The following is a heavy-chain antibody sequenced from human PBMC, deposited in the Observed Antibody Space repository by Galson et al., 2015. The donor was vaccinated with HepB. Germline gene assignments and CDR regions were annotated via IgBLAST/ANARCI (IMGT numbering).Heavy chain of an antibody. CDR1: GGSISSYY. V-gene: IGHV4-59*08. J-gene: IGHJ6*02. Sequence: ETLSLTYTVSGGSISSYYWSWIRQPPGKGLEWIGYIYYSGSTNYNPSLKSRVTISVDTSKNQFSLKLISVTAADTAVYYCASSYQLERDYGMDVWGQGTTVTVSS. CDR3: ASSYQLERDYGMDV. D-gene: IGHD1-1*01. CDR2: IYYSGST.